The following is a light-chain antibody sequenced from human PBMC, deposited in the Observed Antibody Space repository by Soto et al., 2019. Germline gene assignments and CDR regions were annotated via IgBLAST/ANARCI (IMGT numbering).Light chain of an antibody. J-gene: IGKJ1*01. Sequence: DIQMTQSPSSLSASVGGRVTITCRAIQSISSYLNWYQQKPGKAPKLLIYAASSLPSGVPSRFSGSGSGTDFTLTISSLQPEDFANYYCQQSYSTPRTFGQGTKVEIK. CDR1: QSISSY. V-gene: IGKV1-39*01. CDR2: AAS. CDR3: QQSYSTPRT.